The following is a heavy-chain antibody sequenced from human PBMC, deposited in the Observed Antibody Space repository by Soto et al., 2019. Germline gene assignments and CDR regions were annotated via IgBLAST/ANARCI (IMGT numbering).Heavy chain of an antibody. CDR1: GFTFSSYA. J-gene: IGHJ6*03. D-gene: IGHD3-3*01. CDR2: ISGSGGST. V-gene: IGHV3-23*01. CDR3: AKGITIFGVVINFMDV. Sequence: GGSLRLSCAASGFTFSSYAMSWVRQAPGKGLEWVSAISGSGGSTYYADSVKGRFTISRDNSKNTLYLQMNSLRAEDTAVYYCAKGITIFGVVINFMDVWRNGTPVT.